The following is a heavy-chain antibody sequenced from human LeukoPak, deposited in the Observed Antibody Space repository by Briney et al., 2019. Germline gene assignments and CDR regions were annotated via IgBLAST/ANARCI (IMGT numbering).Heavy chain of an antibody. J-gene: IGHJ5*02. D-gene: IGHD1-1*01. Sequence: ASVKVSCKASGYIFTSSDINWVRQATGQGLEWMGWMNPHSGSVGYAQKFQGRVIMTWDTSISTAYMELSSLTSDDTAVYYCVRVPQRVPHNWFDPWGQGTLVTVSS. CDR3: VRVPQRVPHNWFDP. CDR1: GYIFTSSD. CDR2: MNPHSGSV. V-gene: IGHV1-8*01.